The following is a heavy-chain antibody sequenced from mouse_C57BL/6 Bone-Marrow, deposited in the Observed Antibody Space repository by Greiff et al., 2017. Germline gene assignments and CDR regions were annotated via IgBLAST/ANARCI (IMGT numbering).Heavy chain of an antibody. Sequence: VHVKQSGPVLVKPGASVKMSCKASGYTFTDYYMNWVKQSHGKSLEWIGVINPYNGGTSYNQKFKGKATLTVDKSSSTAYMELNSLTSEDSAVYYCAREGYDWYFDVWGTGTTVTVSS. CDR2: INPYNGGT. J-gene: IGHJ1*03. D-gene: IGHD3-1*01. V-gene: IGHV1-19*01. CDR3: AREGYDWYFDV. CDR1: GYTFTDYY.